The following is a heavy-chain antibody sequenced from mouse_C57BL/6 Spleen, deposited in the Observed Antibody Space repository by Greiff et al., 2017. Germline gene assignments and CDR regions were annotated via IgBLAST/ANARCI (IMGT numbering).Heavy chain of an antibody. CDR1: GYSITGGYY. D-gene: IGHD3-1*01. J-gene: IGHJ2*01. CDR3: ASDPSWDYFDY. CDR2: ISYDGSN. V-gene: IGHV3-6*01. Sequence: ESGPGLVKPSQSLSLTCSVTGYSITGGYYWNWIRQFPGNKLEWMGYISYDGSNKYNPSLKNRISITSDTAKTQFFLKLTSVTTEDTATYYCASDPSWDYFDYWGQGTTLTVSS.